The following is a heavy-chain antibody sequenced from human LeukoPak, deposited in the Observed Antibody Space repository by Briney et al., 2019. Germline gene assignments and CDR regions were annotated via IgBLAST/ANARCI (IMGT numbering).Heavy chain of an antibody. D-gene: IGHD3-10*01. V-gene: IGHV3-21*01. J-gene: IGHJ4*02. CDR3: ARAVRSTMVRGVITPFDY. CDR1: GFTFSSYS. Sequence: PGGSQRLSCAASGFTFSSYSMNWVRQAPGKGLEWVSSISSSSSYIYYADSVKGRFTISRDNAKNSLYLQMNSLRAEDTAVYYCARAVRSTMVRGVITPFDYWGQGTLVTVSS. CDR2: ISSSSSYI.